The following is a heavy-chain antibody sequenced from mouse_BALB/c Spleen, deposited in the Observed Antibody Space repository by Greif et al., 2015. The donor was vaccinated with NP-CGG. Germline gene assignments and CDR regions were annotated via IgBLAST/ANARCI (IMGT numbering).Heavy chain of an antibody. J-gene: IGHJ2*01. Sequence: EVQLQQSGAELVKPGASVKLSCTASGFNIKDTYMHWVKQRPEQGLEWIGRIDPANGNTKYDPKFQGKATITADTSSNTAYLQLSSLTSEDTAVYYCARSYRYDGFDYWGQGTTLTVSS. CDR3: ARSYRYDGFDY. D-gene: IGHD2-14*01. V-gene: IGHV14-3*02. CDR2: IDPANGNT. CDR1: GFNIKDTY.